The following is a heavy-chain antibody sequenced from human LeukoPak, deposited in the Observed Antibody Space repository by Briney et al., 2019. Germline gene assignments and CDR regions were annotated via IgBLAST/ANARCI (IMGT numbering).Heavy chain of an antibody. V-gene: IGHV3-23*01. CDR3: AKVRFYFDY. CDR2: ISGNGVST. Sequence: PGGSLRHSCAGSGFTFSNYAMSWVRQAPGKGLEWVSAISGNGVSTYYTDSVKGRFTISRDNSKNTLLLQMDSLRAEDTAVYYCAKVRFYFDYWGQGALVTVSS. J-gene: IGHJ4*02. CDR1: GFTFSNYA.